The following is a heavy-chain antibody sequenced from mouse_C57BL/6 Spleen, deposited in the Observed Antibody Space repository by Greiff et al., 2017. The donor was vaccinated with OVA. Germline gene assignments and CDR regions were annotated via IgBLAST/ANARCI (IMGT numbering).Heavy chain of an antibody. CDR2: IWSGGST. CDR3: ARNWGTTVVARDYYAMDY. Sequence: VQLQQSGPGLVQPSQSLSITCTVSGFSLTSYGVHWVRQSPGKGLEWLGVIWSGGSTDYNAAFISRLSISKDNSKSQVFIKMNSLQADDTAIYYCARNWGTTVVARDYYAMDYWGQGTSVTVSS. CDR1: GFSLTSYG. D-gene: IGHD1-1*01. J-gene: IGHJ4*01. V-gene: IGHV2-2*01.